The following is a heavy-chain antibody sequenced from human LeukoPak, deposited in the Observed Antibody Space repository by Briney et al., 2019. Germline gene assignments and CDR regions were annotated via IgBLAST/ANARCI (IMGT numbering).Heavy chain of an antibody. CDR2: INPSGGST. D-gene: IGHD6-19*01. J-gene: IGHJ5*02. Sequence: ASVKVSCKASGYTFTSYYMHWVRQAPGQGLEWMGIINPSGGSTSYAQKFQGRVTITRDTSTSTVYMELSSLRSEDTAVYYCARGRSYSSGWYGWFDPWGQGTLVTVSS. V-gene: IGHV1-46*01. CDR3: ARGRSYSSGWYGWFDP. CDR1: GYTFTSYY.